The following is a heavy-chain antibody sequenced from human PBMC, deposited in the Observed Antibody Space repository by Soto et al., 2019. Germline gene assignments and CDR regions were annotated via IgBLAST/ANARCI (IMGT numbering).Heavy chain of an antibody. V-gene: IGHV4-61*08. CDR3: ARGFSSVSMDA. CDR2: IYSSGSA. J-gene: IGHJ6*02. CDR1: GDSVSSGGYY. D-gene: IGHD6-19*01. Sequence: PSKTLSLTCTVSGDSVSSGGYYWSWIRQPPGKGLEWIGYIYSSGSANYNPSLKSRVTISRDTSKNQISLKVASVTAADTAGYYCARGFSSVSMDAWGQGTTVTVSS.